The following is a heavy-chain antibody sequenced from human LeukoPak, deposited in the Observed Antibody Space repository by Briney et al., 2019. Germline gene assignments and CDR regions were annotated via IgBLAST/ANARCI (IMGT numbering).Heavy chain of an antibody. CDR3: SRANYFDY. Sequence: SETLSLTCTVSGGPISSYCWSWFRQPPGKGLEWIGSIYYRGSANYNPSLKSRVTISVDMSKNQFSLKLRSVTAADSALYYCSRANYFDYWGQGILVIVSS. J-gene: IGHJ4*02. V-gene: IGHV4-59*01. CDR2: IYYRGSA. CDR1: GGPISSYC.